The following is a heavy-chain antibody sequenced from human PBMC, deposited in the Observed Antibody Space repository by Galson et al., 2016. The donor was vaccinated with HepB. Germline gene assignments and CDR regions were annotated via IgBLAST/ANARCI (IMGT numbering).Heavy chain of an antibody. CDR2: IRGDGTVS. J-gene: IGHJ4*02. D-gene: IGHD3-10*01. CDR3: SREMTGSYFD. Sequence: SLRLSCAASGFTFNAHWMNWVRQAPGKGLEWVASIRGDGTVSFYAESVRGRFTISRDKAKNSLYLQMNGLRVDETAVYYCSREMTGSYFDWGQGALVTVS. V-gene: IGHV3-7*01. CDR1: GFTFNAHW.